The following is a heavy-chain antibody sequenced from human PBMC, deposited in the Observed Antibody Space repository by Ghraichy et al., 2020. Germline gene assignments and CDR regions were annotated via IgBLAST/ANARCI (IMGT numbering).Heavy chain of an antibody. CDR1: GGSISGNYYF. V-gene: IGHV4-39*01. CDR2: IYFNGST. Sequence: SETLSLTCTVSGGSISGNYYFWGWIRQPPGKGLEWIGSIYFNGSTYNNPSLTSRVTISVDTSKSQFSLKLSSVTAADTAVYYCARLEYTGSSGRGYLLYWGQGTLVTVSS. D-gene: IGHD6-6*01. CDR3: ARLEYTGSSGRGYLLY. J-gene: IGHJ4*02.